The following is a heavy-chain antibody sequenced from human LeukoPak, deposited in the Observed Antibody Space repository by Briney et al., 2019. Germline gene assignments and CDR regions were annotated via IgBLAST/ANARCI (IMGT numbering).Heavy chain of an antibody. D-gene: IGHD3-10*01. J-gene: IGHJ4*02. V-gene: IGHV1-8*03. CDR3: ARAYNYGSGLIDY. Sequence: EASVKVSCKASGYTFTSYDINWVRQAAGQGLEWMGYMNPNTGNTGYAQKFHGRVTITRNTSISTAYMELSSLRSEDTAVYYCARAYNYGSGLIDYWGQGTLVTVSS. CDR1: GYTFTSYD. CDR2: MNPNTGNT.